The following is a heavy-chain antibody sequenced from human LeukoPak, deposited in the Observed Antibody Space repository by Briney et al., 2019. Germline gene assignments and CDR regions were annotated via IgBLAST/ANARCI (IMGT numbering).Heavy chain of an antibody. Sequence: GGSLRLSCATSGFNFDRYTIHWVRQAPGKGLEWVSLAGWAGGTTFYSDSVKGRFTISRDNAKNSMFLQMNSLRAEDTAVYYCASLLVAGVASVDYWGQGTLVTVSS. CDR2: AGWAGGTT. J-gene: IGHJ4*02. D-gene: IGHD6-19*01. V-gene: IGHV3-43*01. CDR3: ASLLVAGVASVDY. CDR1: GFNFDRYT.